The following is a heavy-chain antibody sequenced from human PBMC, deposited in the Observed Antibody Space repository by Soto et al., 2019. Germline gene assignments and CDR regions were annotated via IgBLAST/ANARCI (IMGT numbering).Heavy chain of an antibody. CDR1: GGSISSSSYY. Sequence: PSETLSLACTVSGGSISSSSYYWGWIRQPPGKGLEWIGSIYYSGSTYYNPSLKSRVTISVDTSKNQFSLKLSSVTAADTAVYYCASIRITIFGVVIMSRVFDYWGQGTLVTVSS. J-gene: IGHJ4*02. V-gene: IGHV4-39*01. CDR2: IYYSGST. D-gene: IGHD3-3*01. CDR3: ASIRITIFGVVIMSRVFDY.